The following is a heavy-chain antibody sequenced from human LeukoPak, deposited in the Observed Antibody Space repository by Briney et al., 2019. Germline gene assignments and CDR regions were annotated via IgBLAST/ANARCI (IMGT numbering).Heavy chain of an antibody. D-gene: IGHD6-13*01. CDR3: AKSHRPYSSSWCGY. V-gene: IGHV3-48*01. J-gene: IGHJ4*02. CDR1: GFVFSDYN. CDR2: ISGGPGNI. Sequence: GGSLRLSCAASGFVFSDYNMNWVRQAPGKGLEWISYISGGPGNIDYADSVEGRFTISRDNSKNTLYLQMNSLRAEDTAVYYCAKSHRPYSSSWCGYWGQGTLVTVSS.